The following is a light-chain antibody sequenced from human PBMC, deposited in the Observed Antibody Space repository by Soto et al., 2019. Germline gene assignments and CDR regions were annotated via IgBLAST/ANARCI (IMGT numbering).Light chain of an antibody. CDR1: QSVSSSS. J-gene: IGKJ4*01. V-gene: IGKV3-20*01. CDR3: QQYCSSPRGALI. Sequence: EIVLTQSPGTLSLSPGERATLSCRATQSVSSSSLAWYQQKPGQAPRLLIYGASSRATGIPDRFSASGSGTDFTLTISRLEPEDFAVYYCQQYCSSPRGALIFGGGTKVEIK. CDR2: GAS.